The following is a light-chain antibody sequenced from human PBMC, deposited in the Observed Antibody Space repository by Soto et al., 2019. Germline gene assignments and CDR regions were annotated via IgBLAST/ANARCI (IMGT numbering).Light chain of an antibody. J-gene: IGKJ1*01. V-gene: IGKV3-11*01. Sequence: EIVLTQSPGTLSLSPGERATLSCRASQSVSSYLAWYQLKPGQAPRLLIYDASNRATGIPARFSGSGSGTDFTLTISSLETEDVAVYDCQQRSNWPPTFGQGTKVEIK. CDR2: DAS. CDR1: QSVSSY. CDR3: QQRSNWPPT.